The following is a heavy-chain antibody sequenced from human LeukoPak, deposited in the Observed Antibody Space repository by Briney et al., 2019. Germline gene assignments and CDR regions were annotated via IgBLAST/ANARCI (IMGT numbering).Heavy chain of an antibody. D-gene: IGHD1-26*01. CDR2: ITSSSSYI. CDR3: ARVPYSGSYPASDY. V-gene: IGHV3-21*01. CDR1: GFTFSSYS. J-gene: IGHJ4*02. Sequence: AGGSLRLSCAASGFTFSSYSMNWVRQAPGKGLEWVSSITSSSSYIYYADSVKGRFTISRDNAKNSLYLQMNSLRAEDTAVYYCARVPYSGSYPASDYWGQGTLVTVSS.